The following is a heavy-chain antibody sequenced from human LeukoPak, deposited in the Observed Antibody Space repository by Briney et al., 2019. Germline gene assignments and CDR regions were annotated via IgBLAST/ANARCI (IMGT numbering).Heavy chain of an antibody. Sequence: GGSLRLSCAASGFTFSSYAMSWVRQAPGKGLEWVSAISGSGGSTYYADSVKGRFTISRDNSKNTLYLQMNSLRAEDTAVYYCARDGAYCGGDCSHQYYFDYWGQGTLVTVSS. V-gene: IGHV3-23*01. CDR3: ARDGAYCGGDCSHQYYFDY. D-gene: IGHD2-21*02. J-gene: IGHJ4*02. CDR1: GFTFSSYA. CDR2: ISGSGGST.